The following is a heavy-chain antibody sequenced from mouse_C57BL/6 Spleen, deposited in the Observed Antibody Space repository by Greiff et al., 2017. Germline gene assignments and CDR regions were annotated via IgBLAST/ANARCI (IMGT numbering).Heavy chain of an antibody. V-gene: IGHV1-26*01. CDR3: ARGGSNGHYFDY. D-gene: IGHD2-5*01. J-gene: IGHJ2*01. CDR1: GYTFTDYY. CDR2: INPNNGGT. Sequence: EVQLQQSGPELVKPGASVKISCKASGYTFTDYYMNWVKQSHGKSLEWIGDINPNNGGTSYNQKFKGKATLTVDKSSSTAYMELRSLTSEDSAVYYCARGGSNGHYFDYWGQGTTLTVSS.